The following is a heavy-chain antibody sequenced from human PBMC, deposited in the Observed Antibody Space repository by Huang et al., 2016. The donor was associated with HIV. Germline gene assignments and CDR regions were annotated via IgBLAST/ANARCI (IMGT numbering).Heavy chain of an antibody. CDR2: ISYDGSNK. Sequence: QVQLVESGGGVVQPGRSLRLPCGACGFIFSNYGMHWVPQAPGKGLEWVGLISYDGSNKYYTDSVKGRFSISRDNSKNTLYLQMNSLRAEDTAVYYCALKGDSSGWEYFRHWGQGTLVTVSS. V-gene: IGHV3-30*03. CDR1: GFIFSNYG. CDR3: ALKGDSSGWEYFRH. D-gene: IGHD6-19*01. J-gene: IGHJ1*01.